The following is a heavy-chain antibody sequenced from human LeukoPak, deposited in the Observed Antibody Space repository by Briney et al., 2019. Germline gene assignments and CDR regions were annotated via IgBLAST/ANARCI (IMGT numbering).Heavy chain of an antibody. Sequence: GGSLRLSCAASGFTFSSYWMSWVRQAPGKGLEWVANIKQDGSEKYYVDSVKGRFTISGDNAKNSLYLQMNSLRAEDTAVYYCARTYYDFWSGYYPCFDYWGQGTLVTVSS. CDR2: IKQDGSEK. D-gene: IGHD3-3*01. J-gene: IGHJ4*02. V-gene: IGHV3-7*01. CDR1: GFTFSSYW. CDR3: ARTYYDFWSGYYPCFDY.